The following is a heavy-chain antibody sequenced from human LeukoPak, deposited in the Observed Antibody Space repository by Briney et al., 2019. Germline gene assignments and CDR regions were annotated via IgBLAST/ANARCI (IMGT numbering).Heavy chain of an antibody. CDR3: VRDTPFFDNRPLDY. D-gene: IGHD2/OR15-2a*01. J-gene: IGHJ4*02. V-gene: IGHV3-7*01. CDR1: GFTFSNYW. Sequence: GGSLRLSCAASGFTFSNYWMSWVRQGLGKGLEWVANIRRDGSQKYYVDSVAGRFTISRDNAKNSLYLQMNSLRVEDTAVYYCVRDTPFFDNRPLDYWGQGTLVTVSS. CDR2: IRRDGSQK.